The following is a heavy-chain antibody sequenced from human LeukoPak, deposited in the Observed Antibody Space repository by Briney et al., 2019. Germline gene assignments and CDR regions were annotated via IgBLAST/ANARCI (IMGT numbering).Heavy chain of an antibody. J-gene: IGHJ6*02. CDR3: ARDRLGGSCCTFSSMAV. CDR2: ISGSGGTT. CDR1: GVTFSNYA. D-gene: IGHD2-2*01. Sequence: PGGSLRLSCAASGVTFSNYAMTWVRQAPGKGLEWGSGISGSGGTTFYADSVKGRFTISRDNSKNTLYLEVNRLRAEDTAVYYCARDRLGGSCCTFSSMAVWGQGDTVTVSS. V-gene: IGHV3-23*01.